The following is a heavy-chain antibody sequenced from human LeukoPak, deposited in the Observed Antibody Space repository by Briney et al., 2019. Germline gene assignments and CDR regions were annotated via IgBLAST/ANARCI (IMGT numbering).Heavy chain of an antibody. V-gene: IGHV3-23*01. Sequence: GGSLRLSCVASGFIFTNYAMNWVRQAPGKGLEWVSAISGSGGSTYYADSVKGRFTISRDNSKNTLYLQMNSLRAEDTAVYYCAKVRRATGGNYFDYWGQGTLVTVSS. D-gene: IGHD7-27*01. CDR2: ISGSGGST. CDR3: AKVRRATGGNYFDY. CDR1: GFIFTNYA. J-gene: IGHJ4*02.